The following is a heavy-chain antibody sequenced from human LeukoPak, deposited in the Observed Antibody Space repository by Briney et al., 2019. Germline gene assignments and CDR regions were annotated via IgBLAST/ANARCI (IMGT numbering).Heavy chain of an antibody. CDR3: ARVLGVGGVPWFDP. CDR1: GFTFSSYG. J-gene: IGHJ5*02. Sequence: QPGGSLRLSCAASGFTFSSYGMHWVRQAPGKGLEWVAVIWYDGSNKYYADSVKGRFTISRDNSKNTLYLQMNSLRAEDTAVYYCARVLGVGGVPWFDPWGQGTLVTVSS. CDR2: IWYDGSNK. D-gene: IGHD2-8*01. V-gene: IGHV3-33*01.